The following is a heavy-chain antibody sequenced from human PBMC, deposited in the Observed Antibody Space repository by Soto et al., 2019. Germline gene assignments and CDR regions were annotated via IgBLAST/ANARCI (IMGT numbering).Heavy chain of an antibody. CDR3: ARGHIPVYGPVPDYFDS. J-gene: IGHJ4*02. V-gene: IGHV4-34*02. Sequence: QVHLQQWGAGLLKPSETLSLTCGVYGGSLRGSYWSWIRQPPGKALEWLGKVTHSGSTTFNPSLNSRVRVSVDTSDNQFSLKLTSVTAADTAVYYCARGHIPVYGPVPDYFDSWGQGTLVTVSS. CDR2: VTHSGST. D-gene: IGHD2-21*01. CDR1: GGSLRGSY.